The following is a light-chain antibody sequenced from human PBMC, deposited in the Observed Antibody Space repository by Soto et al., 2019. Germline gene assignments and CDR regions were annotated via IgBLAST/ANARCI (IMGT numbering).Light chain of an antibody. CDR3: QQYGSSPLIS. V-gene: IGKV3-20*01. CDR2: GAF. CDR1: QSVTNY. Sequence: EIVLTQSPGTLYLSPGERATLSCRASQSVTNYLAWYQQKPGQAPRLVIYGAFNRATGIPARFSGSGSGTDFTLTISSLEPEDFAVYYCQQYGSSPLISFGQGTRLEIK. J-gene: IGKJ5*01.